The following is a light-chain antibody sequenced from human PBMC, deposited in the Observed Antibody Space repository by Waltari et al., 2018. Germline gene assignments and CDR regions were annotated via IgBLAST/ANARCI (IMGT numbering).Light chain of an antibody. CDR3: QQYNNWPPWT. Sequence: EIVKTQSPATLSVSQGERATLSCRASQSVRNNLVWYQQKPGQAPRLLIYGASTRVTGIPARFSGSGSGTEFTLTISSLQSEDFAVYSCQQYNNWPPWTFGQGTKVEIK. CDR2: GAS. J-gene: IGKJ1*01. V-gene: IGKV3-15*01. CDR1: QSVRNN.